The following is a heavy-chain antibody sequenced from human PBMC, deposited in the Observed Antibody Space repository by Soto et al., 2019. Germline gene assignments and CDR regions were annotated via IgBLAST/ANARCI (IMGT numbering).Heavy chain of an antibody. V-gene: IGHV3-74*01. CDR2: INSDGSNT. J-gene: IGHJ4*02. CDR3: ASGYSSGWYGKYYFDY. CDR1: GFTFRNYW. Sequence: GGSLRLSCAASGFTFRNYWMHWVRQVPWKGLVWVSRINSDGSNTIYADSVKGRFTISRANAKNTLYLQMNSLRVEDTAVYYCASGYSSGWYGKYYFDYWGQGALVTVSS. D-gene: IGHD6-19*01.